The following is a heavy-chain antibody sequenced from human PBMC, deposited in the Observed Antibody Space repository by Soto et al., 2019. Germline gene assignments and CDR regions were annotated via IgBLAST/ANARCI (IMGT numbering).Heavy chain of an antibody. CDR3: ARDLRGAGGYYFDY. V-gene: IGHV4-4*02. J-gene: IGHJ4*02. CDR1: SGSISSSNW. Sequence: QVQLQESGPGLVKPSGTLSLTCAVSSGSISSSNWWSWVRQPPGKGLEWIGDIYHSGSTNYNPSLKSRVTISVDKSKNQFSLKLSSVTAADTAVYYCARDLRGAGGYYFDYWGQGTLVTVSS. CDR2: IYHSGST. D-gene: IGHD3-10*01.